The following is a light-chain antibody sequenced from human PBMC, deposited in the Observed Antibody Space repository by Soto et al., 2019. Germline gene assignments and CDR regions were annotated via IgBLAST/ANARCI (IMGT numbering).Light chain of an antibody. CDR3: ASYRSSSTSVI. CDR2: EVS. J-gene: IGLJ2*01. CDR1: SSDVGGYKY. V-gene: IGLV2-14*01. Sequence: QSVLTQPASVSGSPGQSITISCTGTSSDVGGYKYVSWYQQHPDKAPKLIIFEVSNRPSGISSRFSGSKSGNTASLTISGLQAEDGADYCCASYRSSSTSVIFGRGTKLP.